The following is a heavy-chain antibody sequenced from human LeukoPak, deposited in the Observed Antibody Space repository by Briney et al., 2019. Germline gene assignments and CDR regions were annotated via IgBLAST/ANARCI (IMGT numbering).Heavy chain of an antibody. J-gene: IGHJ4*02. D-gene: IGHD3-22*01. Sequence: PSETLSLTCTVSGGSISSGGYYWSWIRRHPGKGLEWIGYIYYSGSTYYNPSLKSRLTVSMDTSKNQFSLKLSSVTAADTAVYYCARLDTSGFYVDSWGQGTLVTVSS. V-gene: IGHV4-31*03. CDR1: GGSISSGGYY. CDR3: ARLDTSGFYVDS. CDR2: IYYSGST.